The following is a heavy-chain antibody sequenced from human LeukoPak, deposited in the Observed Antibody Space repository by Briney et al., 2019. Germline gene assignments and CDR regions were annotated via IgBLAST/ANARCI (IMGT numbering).Heavy chain of an antibody. J-gene: IGHJ5*02. CDR3: ARHGREVTYDP. CDR1: GGSISSYY. V-gene: IGHV4-59*08. CDR2: IYYSGST. Sequence: SETLSLTCTVSGGSISSYYWSWIRQPPXXXXEWIGYIYYSGSTNYNPSLKSRVTISVDTSKNQFSLKLSSVTAADTAVYYCARHGREVTYDPWGQGTLVTVSS. D-gene: IGHD2-21*02.